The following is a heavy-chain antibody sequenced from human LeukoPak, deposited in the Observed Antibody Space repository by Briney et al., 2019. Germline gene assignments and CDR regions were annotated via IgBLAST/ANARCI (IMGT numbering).Heavy chain of an antibody. V-gene: IGHV3-7*01. Sequence: KPGGSLILSCAASGFTFSSYWVSWVRQARGKGRGWVANIKKDGSEKYYVDSVKGRFTISRDNAKTSLYLQMNSLRAEEPAVYYCAISPSYYYGSGSYSPLHYWGQGTVVTVSS. J-gene: IGHJ4*02. CDR2: IKKDGSEK. D-gene: IGHD3-10*01. CDR1: GFTFSSYW. CDR3: AISPSYYYGSGSYSPLHY.